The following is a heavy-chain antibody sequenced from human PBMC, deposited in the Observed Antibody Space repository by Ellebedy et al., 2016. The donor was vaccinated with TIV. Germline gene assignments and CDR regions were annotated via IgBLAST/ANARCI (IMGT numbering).Heavy chain of an antibody. J-gene: IGHJ6*02. CDR3: ARFWRRQQMKQGMDV. CDR2: MNPNSGNT. D-gene: IGHD3-3*01. CDR1: GYTFTSYD. V-gene: IGHV1-8*01. Sequence: ASVKVSXXASGYTFTSYDINWVRQATGQGLEWTGWMNPNSGNTGYAQKFQGRVTMTRNTSISTAYMELSSLRSDDTAMYYCARFWRRQQMKQGMDVWGQGTTVTVSS.